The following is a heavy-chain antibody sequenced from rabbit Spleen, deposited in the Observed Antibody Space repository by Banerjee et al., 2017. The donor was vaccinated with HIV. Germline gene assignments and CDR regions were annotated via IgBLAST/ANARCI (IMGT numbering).Heavy chain of an antibody. D-gene: IGHD2-1*01. V-gene: IGHV1S45*01. J-gene: IGHJ4*01. CDR3: AKSVDGGAGYDGYEL. CDR2: ISTGSGTT. Sequence: QEQLEESGGDLVKPEGSLTLTCTASGFSFSGGYYMCWVRQAPGKGLEWIACISTGSGTTYYASWAKGRFTISKPSSTTLTLQMTSLTAADTATYFCAKSVDGGAGYDGYELWGPGTLVTVS. CDR1: GFSFSGGYY.